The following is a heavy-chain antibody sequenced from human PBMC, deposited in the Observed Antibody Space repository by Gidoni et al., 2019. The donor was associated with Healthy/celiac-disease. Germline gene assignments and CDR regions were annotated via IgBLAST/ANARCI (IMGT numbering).Heavy chain of an antibody. CDR3: AKDIAARPEGIDY. Sequence: EVQLVESGGGLVQPGRSLRLSCAASGFTFDDYAMHWVRQAPGKGLGWVSGISWNSGSIGYADSVKGRFTISRDNAKNSLYLQMNSLRAEDTALYYCAKDIAARPEGIDYWGQGTLVTVSS. J-gene: IGHJ4*02. CDR2: ISWNSGSI. CDR1: GFTFDDYA. V-gene: IGHV3-9*01. D-gene: IGHD6-6*01.